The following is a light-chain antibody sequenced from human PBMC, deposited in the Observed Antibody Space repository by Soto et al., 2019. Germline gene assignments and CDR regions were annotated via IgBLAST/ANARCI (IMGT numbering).Light chain of an antibody. Sequence: QSVLTQPASVSGSPGQSITLSCTGTSSDVAAYNSVSWYQQYPGKAPKLMIYDVIYRPSGVSNRFSVSKSANTASLTISGLQAEDEDDYYCSSYKTSGNYAFGTGTKVTVL. CDR3: SSYKTSGNYA. CDR1: SSDVAAYNS. V-gene: IGLV2-14*01. CDR2: DVI. J-gene: IGLJ1*01.